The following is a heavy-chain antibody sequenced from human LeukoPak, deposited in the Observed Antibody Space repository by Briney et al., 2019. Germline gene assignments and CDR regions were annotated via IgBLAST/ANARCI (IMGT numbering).Heavy chain of an antibody. V-gene: IGHV3-53*01. CDR1: GFTVSSSF. J-gene: IGHJ4*02. Sequence: GGSLRLSCSASGFTVSSSFIYWVRRAPGKGLEWVSFIHRDDKTYYADSVKGRFTISRDNSKNTLYLQMNSLRAEDTAVYYCARDLSSSGWYDYWGQGTLVTVSS. CDR3: ARDLSSSGWYDY. D-gene: IGHD6-19*01. CDR2: IHRDDKT.